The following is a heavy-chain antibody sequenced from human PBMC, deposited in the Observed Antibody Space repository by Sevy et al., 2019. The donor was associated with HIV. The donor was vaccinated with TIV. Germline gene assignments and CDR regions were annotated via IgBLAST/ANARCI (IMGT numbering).Heavy chain of an antibody. CDR3: ARDLWEMARILLGFYFNGMDV. D-gene: IGHD1-26*01. J-gene: IGHJ6*02. Sequence: ASVKVSCKASGYTFTSYYMHWVRQAPGQGLEWMGIINPSGGSTSYAQKFQGTVTMTRDTSTSTVYMELSSLRSEDTAVYYCARDLWEMARILLGFYFNGMDVWGQGTTVTVSS. CDR2: INPSGGST. V-gene: IGHV1-46*01. CDR1: GYTFTSYY.